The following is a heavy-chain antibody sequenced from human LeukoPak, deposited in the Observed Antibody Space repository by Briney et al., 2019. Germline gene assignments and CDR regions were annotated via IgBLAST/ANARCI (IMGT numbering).Heavy chain of an antibody. CDR1: EFTFSSYG. CDR2: ISYDGGKK. D-gene: IGHD3-22*01. J-gene: IGHJ4*02. V-gene: IGHV3-30*18. CDR3: AKDALHYYDSSGSYFVLGLPHC. Sequence: GRSLRLSCAASEFTFSSYGMHWVRQAPGKGLDWVAVISYDGGKKYYADSVKGRFTISRDNSKNTLYLQMNSLRAEDTAVYYCAKDALHYYDSSGSYFVLGLPHCWGQGTLVTVSS.